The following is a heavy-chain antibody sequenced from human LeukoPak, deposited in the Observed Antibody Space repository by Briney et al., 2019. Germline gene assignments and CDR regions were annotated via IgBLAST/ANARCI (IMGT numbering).Heavy chain of an antibody. J-gene: IGHJ4*02. CDR3: AREPSGRFSRDYFDY. CDR1: GGSISSYY. D-gene: IGHD1-26*01. V-gene: IGHV4-59*12. CDR2: IYYSGST. Sequence: SETLSLTCTVPGGSISSYYWSWIRQPPGKGLEWIGYIYYSGSTNYNPSLKSRVTISVDTSKNQFSLKLSSVTAADTAVYYCAREPSGRFSRDYFDYWGQGTLVTVSS.